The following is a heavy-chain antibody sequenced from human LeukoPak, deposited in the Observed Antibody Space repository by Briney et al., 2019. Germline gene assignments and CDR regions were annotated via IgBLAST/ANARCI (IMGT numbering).Heavy chain of an antibody. Sequence: GASVKVSCKASGYTFTDYYIHWVRQAPGQGLEWMGWIIPNSGGTNYAQKFQGRVTMTRDTSISTAYMELRSLRSDDTAVYYCARDSNYYCSGGSCYSDYWGQGTLVTVSS. V-gene: IGHV1-2*02. CDR3: ARDSNYYCSGGSCYSDY. CDR2: IIPNSGGT. CDR1: GYTFTDYY. D-gene: IGHD2-15*01. J-gene: IGHJ4*02.